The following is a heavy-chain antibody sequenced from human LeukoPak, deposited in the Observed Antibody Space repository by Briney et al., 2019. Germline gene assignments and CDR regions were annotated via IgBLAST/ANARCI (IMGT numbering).Heavy chain of an antibody. J-gene: IGHJ3*02. CDR1: GLTFSNYA. V-gene: IGHV3-23*01. CDR3: AKGGISSVFHAFDI. D-gene: IGHD2/OR15-2a*01. Sequence: GGSLRLSCAASGLTFSNYAMSWVRQTPGKGLEWVSAISGDRTGTYYTDSVKGRFTISRDNSKNTLFLQMNSLRVEDTAVYYCAKGGISSVFHAFDIWGQGTMVTVPS. CDR2: ISGDRTGT.